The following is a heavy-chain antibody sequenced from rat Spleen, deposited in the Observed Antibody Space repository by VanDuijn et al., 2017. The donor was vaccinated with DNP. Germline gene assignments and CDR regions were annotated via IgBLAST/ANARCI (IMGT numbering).Heavy chain of an antibody. J-gene: IGHJ2*01. Sequence: EVQLVESGGGLVQPGRSLKLSCAASGFTFSDYAMAWVRQAPKKGLEWVATISYDGSRTYYRDSVKGRFTISRDNAKSTLYLQMDSLRSEDTATYYCARRSQLAYFDYWGQGVMVTVSS. CDR2: ISYDGSRT. CDR3: ARRSQLAYFDY. V-gene: IGHV5-17*01. CDR1: GFTFSDYA.